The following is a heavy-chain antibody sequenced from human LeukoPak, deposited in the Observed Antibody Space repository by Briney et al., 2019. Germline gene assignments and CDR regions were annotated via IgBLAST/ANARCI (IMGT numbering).Heavy chain of an antibody. V-gene: IGHV3-33*01. CDR1: GFTFSNYG. CDR3: ARLVSNTWKGAFDC. J-gene: IGHJ4*02. CDR2: IWSDGSNK. D-gene: IGHD3-22*01. Sequence: GGSLRLSCAASGFTFSNYGIHWVRQAPGKGLEWVAIIWSDGSNKYYADSVKGRFTISRDNSKNTLYLQMNSLRAEDTAVYYCARLVSNTWKGAFDCWGQGTLVTVSS.